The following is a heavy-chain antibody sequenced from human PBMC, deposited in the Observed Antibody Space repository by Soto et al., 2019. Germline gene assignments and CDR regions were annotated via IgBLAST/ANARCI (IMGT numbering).Heavy chain of an antibody. Sequence: QITLKESGPTLVKPTQTLTLTCTFSGFSLSTSRVGVGWIRQPPGKALEWLALIYWDDDKRYSPSLKNRLTTTKTPSKSQVVLTMTHAAPVDTATYYCVHTSGSGNSACFDYWGQGTLVTVSS. V-gene: IGHV2-5*02. J-gene: IGHJ4*02. CDR2: IYWDDDK. CDR3: VHTSGSGNSACFDY. D-gene: IGHD3-10*01. CDR1: GFSLSTSRVG.